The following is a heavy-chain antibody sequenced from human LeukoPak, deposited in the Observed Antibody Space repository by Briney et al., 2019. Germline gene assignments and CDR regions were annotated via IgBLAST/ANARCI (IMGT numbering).Heavy chain of an antibody. Sequence: SVKVSCKASGYTFTYRYLHWVRQAPVQALEWMGWITPYNGNTNYAQKFQDRVTITRDNSLSSVYMELSRLRSEDAAMYYCARSPLDSGSYYIPMWGQGTLVTVSS. V-gene: IGHV1-45*02. CDR1: GYTFTYRY. CDR2: ITPYNGNT. J-gene: IGHJ4*02. CDR3: ARSPLDSGSYYIPM. D-gene: IGHD3-10*01.